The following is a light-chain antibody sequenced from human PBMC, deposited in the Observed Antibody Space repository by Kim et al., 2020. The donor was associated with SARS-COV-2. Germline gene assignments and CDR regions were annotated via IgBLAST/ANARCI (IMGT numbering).Light chain of an antibody. V-gene: IGKV3-15*01. CDR1: QSVSTN. Sequence: EIVMTQSPATLSVSPGERATLSCRASQSVSTNLAWYQQKPGQAPRLLIYGVSTRATGVPARFSGSGSGTEFTLTISSLQSEDFAVYYCHQYNHWFSWTFGQGTKVDIK. CDR3: HQYNHWFSWT. CDR2: GVS. J-gene: IGKJ1*01.